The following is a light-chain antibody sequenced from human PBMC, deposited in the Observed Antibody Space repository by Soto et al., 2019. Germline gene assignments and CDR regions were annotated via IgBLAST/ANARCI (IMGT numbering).Light chain of an antibody. CDR1: RSVKTN. CDR3: QQYGSSGT. V-gene: IGKV3-20*01. CDR2: GAS. J-gene: IGKJ4*02. Sequence: DIVMTQSPATLSVSPGERATLSCRASRSVKTNLAWYQQNPGQAPRLLIYGASNRATGIPDRFSGSGSGTDFTLTISRLEPEDFAVYYCQQYGSSGTFGPGTKVEIK.